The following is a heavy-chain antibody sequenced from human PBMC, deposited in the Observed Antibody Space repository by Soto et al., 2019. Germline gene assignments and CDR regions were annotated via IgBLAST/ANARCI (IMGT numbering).Heavy chain of an antibody. V-gene: IGHV1-69*13. J-gene: IGHJ6*02. CDR1: VGTFGSYA. D-gene: IGHD2-21*01. Sequence: GASVKVSCKASVGTFGSYASSWVRQAPGQGLEWMGGIIPIFDTANYAQKLQGRVTITADESTSTAYMELSSLRSEDTAVYYCASIPSVGVWGQGTTVTVSS. CDR3: ASIPSVGV. CDR2: IIPIFDTA.